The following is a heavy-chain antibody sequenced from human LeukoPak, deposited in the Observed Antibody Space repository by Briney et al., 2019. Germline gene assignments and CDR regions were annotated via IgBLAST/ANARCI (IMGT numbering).Heavy chain of an antibody. V-gene: IGHV3-53*01. Sequence: TYSADSVKGRFTISSDNSKTMLFLHMNSLRAEDTAIYYCARQPYFYYYLDVWGKGTTVTVTS. J-gene: IGHJ6*03. CDR2: T. CDR3: ARQPYFYYYLDV.